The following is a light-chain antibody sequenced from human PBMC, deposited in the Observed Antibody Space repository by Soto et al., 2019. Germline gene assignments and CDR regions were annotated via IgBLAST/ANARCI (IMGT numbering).Light chain of an antibody. V-gene: IGLV2-14*01. CDR3: SSYTSSSTLEV. CDR1: SSDVGGYNY. CDR2: EVS. J-gene: IGLJ3*02. Sequence: QSALTQPASVSGSPGQSITISCTGTSSDVGGYNYVSWYQHHPGKAPKLMIYEVSDRPSGVSNRFSGSKSGNTASLTISGLQAEDEADYYCSSYTSSSTLEVFGGGTQLTV.